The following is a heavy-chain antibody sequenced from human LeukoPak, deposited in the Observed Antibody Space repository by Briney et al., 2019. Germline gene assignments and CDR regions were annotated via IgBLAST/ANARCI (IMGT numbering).Heavy chain of an antibody. Sequence: ASVKVSCKASGYTFTSYYTHWVRQAPGQGLEWMGIINPSGGSTSYAQKFQGRVTMTRDTSTSTVYMELSSLRSEDTAVYYCARDLAGGTYYYYYGMDVWGQGTTVTVSS. CDR1: GYTFTSYY. CDR2: INPSGGST. J-gene: IGHJ6*02. CDR3: ARDLAGGTYYYYYGMDV. V-gene: IGHV1-46*01. D-gene: IGHD3-16*01.